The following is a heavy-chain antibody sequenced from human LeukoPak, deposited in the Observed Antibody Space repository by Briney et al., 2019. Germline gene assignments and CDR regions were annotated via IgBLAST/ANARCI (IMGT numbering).Heavy chain of an antibody. J-gene: IGHJ4*02. CDR1: GFTFSTYR. CDR2: ISSSSSYI. V-gene: IGHV3-21*01. CDR3: ARVGGSRYYDSSGYSDY. Sequence: GGSLRLSCTASGFTFSTYRMNWVRQAPGKGLEWVSSISSSSSYIYYADSVKGRFTISRDNAKNSLYLQMNSLRAEDTAVYYCARVGGSRYYDSSGYSDYWGQGTLVTVSS. D-gene: IGHD3-22*01.